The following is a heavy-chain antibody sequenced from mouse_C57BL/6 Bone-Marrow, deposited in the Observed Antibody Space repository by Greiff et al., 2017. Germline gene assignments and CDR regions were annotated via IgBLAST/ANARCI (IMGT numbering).Heavy chain of an antibody. CDR1: GYTFTSYW. D-gene: IGHD2-4*01. CDR3: VIYYDYEGMDY. V-gene: IGHV1-64*01. CDR2: IHPNSGST. Sequence: QVQLQQPGAELVKPGASVKLSCKASGYTFTSYWMHWVKQRPGQGLEWIGMIHPNSGSTNYNEKFKSKATLTVDKSSSTAYMQLSSLTSEDSAVYYCVIYYDYEGMDYWGQGTSVTVSS. J-gene: IGHJ4*01.